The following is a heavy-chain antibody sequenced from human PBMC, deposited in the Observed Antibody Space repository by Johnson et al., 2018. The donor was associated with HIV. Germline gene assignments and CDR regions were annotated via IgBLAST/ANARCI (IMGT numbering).Heavy chain of an antibody. CDR3: ARAGLGEAFDI. CDR2: ISSIGTTM. J-gene: IGHJ3*02. V-gene: IGHV3-11*04. CDR1: GFTFSDYY. D-gene: IGHD3-16*01. Sequence: QVQLVESGGGVVQPGGSLRLSCAASGFTFSDYYMSWIRQAPGKGLEWVSSISSIGTTMYYADSVKGRFTISRDNAKNSLYLQMNSLRAVDTAVYYCARAGLGEAFDIWGQGTMVTVSS.